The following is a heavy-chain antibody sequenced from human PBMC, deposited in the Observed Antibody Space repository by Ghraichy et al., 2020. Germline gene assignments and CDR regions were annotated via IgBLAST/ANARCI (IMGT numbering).Heavy chain of an antibody. J-gene: IGHJ4*02. CDR1: GFSVNNDG. CDR2: MKSNGAGGSK. D-gene: IGHD3-3*01. Sequence: GGSLRLSCAASGFSVNNDGMSWVRQAPGKGLEWVRRMKSNGAGGSKKYDESVTGRLTISRDDSTITLYLKMDSLKIEATAVYYCATHSQVTFVGANTYFDHWGQGARVTVSP. V-gene: IGHV3-15*01. CDR3: ATHSQVTFVGANTYFDH.